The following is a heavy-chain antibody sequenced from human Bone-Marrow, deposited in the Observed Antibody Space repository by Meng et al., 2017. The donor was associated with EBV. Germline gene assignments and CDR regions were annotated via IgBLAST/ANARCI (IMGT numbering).Heavy chain of an antibody. Sequence: GQLGQSAGGGKKPGASVKESCKDSGYNFTGHYMHWVRQAPGQGLEWMGRIDPNSGGAEYAQKFQGGVTMTRDTSISTFYMELSRLTSDDTAVYFCARASDYGNDLDYWGQGTLVTVSS. CDR3: ARASDYGNDLDY. J-gene: IGHJ4*02. CDR1: GYNFTGHY. CDR2: IDPNSGGA. D-gene: IGHD4-11*01. V-gene: IGHV1-2*06.